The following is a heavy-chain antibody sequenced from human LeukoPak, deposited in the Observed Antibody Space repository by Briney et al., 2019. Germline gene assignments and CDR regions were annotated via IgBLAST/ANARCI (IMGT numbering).Heavy chain of an antibody. J-gene: IGHJ4*02. V-gene: IGHV4-39*01. CDR2: IYYSGST. Sequence: SETLSLTCTVSGGSISSSSYYWGWIRQPPGKGLEWIGSIYYSGSTYYNPSLKSRVTKSVDTSKNQFSLKLSSVTAADTAVYYCARLLWFGELLLDYWGQGTLVTVSS. CDR1: GGSISSSSYY. CDR3: ARLLWFGELLLDY. D-gene: IGHD3-10*01.